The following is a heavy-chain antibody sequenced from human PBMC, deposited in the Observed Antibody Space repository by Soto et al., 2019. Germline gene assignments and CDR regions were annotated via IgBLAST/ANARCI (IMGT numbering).Heavy chain of an antibody. V-gene: IGHV3-33*01. D-gene: IGHD2-15*01. CDR2: IWYDGSNK. CDR3: ARDGYCSGGSCYSVPVFDY. Sequence: PGGSLRLACAASGVTFSSSGMHWVRQAPGKGLEWVAVIWYDGSNKYYADSVKGRFTISRDNSKNTLYLQMNSLRAEDTAVYYCARDGYCSGGSCYSVPVFDYWGQGT. CDR1: GVTFSSSG. J-gene: IGHJ4*02.